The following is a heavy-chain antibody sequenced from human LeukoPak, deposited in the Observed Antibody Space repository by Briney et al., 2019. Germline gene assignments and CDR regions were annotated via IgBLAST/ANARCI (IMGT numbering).Heavy chain of an antibody. V-gene: IGHV3-66*01. Sequence: PGGSLRLSCAASGFTVSNNYMSWVRQAPGKGLEWVSVIYSGGNTYYADSVKDRFTMFRDNPKNTLYLQMNSLRAEDTAVYYCARAHDRGYYYGFDYWGQGTLVTVSS. CDR3: ARAHDRGYYYGFDY. J-gene: IGHJ4*02. D-gene: IGHD3-22*01. CDR1: GFTVSNNY. CDR2: IYSGGNT.